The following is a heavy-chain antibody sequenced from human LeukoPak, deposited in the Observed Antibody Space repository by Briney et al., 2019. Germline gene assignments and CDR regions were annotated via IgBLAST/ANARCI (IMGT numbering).Heavy chain of an antibody. V-gene: IGHV3-23*01. CDR1: GFTFSSYA. D-gene: IGHD6-19*01. CDR3: AKDRSGWYYFDY. CDR2: ISGSGGST. J-gene: IGHJ4*02. Sequence: GGSLRLSCAASGFTFSSYAMSWVRQAPGKGLEWVSAISGSGGSTYYADSVKGRFTISRDNSKNSLYLQMNSLRTEDTALYYCAKDRSGWYYFDYWGQGTLVTVSS.